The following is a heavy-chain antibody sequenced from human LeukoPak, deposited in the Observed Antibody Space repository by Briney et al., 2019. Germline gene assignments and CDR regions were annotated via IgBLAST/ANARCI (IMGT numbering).Heavy chain of an antibody. J-gene: IGHJ4*02. CDR3: ARVSLLALWY. CDR2: ISSSGTTI. CDR1: GFTFSSFE. Sequence: GGSLRLSCVASGFTFSSFEMNWVRQAPGRGLEWVSYISSSGTTIYYADSVKGRFTVSRDNAKNSLYLQTNSLRAEDTAVYYCARVSLLALWYWGQGTVVTVSS. V-gene: IGHV3-48*03. D-gene: IGHD2-15*01.